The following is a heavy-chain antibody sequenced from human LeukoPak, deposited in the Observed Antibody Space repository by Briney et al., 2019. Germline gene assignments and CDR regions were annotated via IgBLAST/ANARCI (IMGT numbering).Heavy chain of an antibody. CDR1: GFTVTDYD. CDR3: VKGESGFFTGHDYYFAT. D-gene: IGHD3-9*01. CDR2: MPNTDCGT. V-gene: IGHV3-23*01. J-gene: IGHJ4*02. Sequence: PGGSLRLSCTPSGFTVTDYDMHWGRQAPAKGLEWVSTMPNTDCGTQYCDSVSGRFATATDTSKNLLYLQMNGLRADAPAVYYCVKGESGFFTGHDYYFATWGQGTLVTVSS.